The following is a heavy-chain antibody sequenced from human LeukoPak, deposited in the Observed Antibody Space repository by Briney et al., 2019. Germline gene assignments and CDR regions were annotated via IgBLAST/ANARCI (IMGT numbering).Heavy chain of an antibody. CDR3: ARVMRTFGVVHRGGMDV. CDR2: IKQDGSEK. V-gene: IGHV3-7*01. D-gene: IGHD3-3*01. J-gene: IGHJ6*02. CDR1: GFTFSSYW. Sequence: PGGSLRLSCAASGFTFSSYWMSWVRQAPGKGLEWVANIKQDGSEKYYVDSVKGRFTISRDNAKNSLYLQMNSLRAEDTAVYYCARVMRTFGVVHRGGMDVWGQGTTVTVSS.